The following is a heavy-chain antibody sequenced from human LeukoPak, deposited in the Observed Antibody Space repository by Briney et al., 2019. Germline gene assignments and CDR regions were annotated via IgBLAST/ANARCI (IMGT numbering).Heavy chain of an antibody. CDR3: ARGGGSSPGIAVY. Sequence: PSETLSLTCADYGGSFSGYYWNWIRQPPGQGLEWIGEINHSGSTNYNPSLKSRVTISLDTSKNQFSPKLSSVTAADTAVYYCARGGGSSPGIAVYWGQGTLVTVSS. V-gene: IGHV4-34*01. D-gene: IGHD6-19*01. CDR1: GGSFSGYY. CDR2: INHSGST. J-gene: IGHJ4*02.